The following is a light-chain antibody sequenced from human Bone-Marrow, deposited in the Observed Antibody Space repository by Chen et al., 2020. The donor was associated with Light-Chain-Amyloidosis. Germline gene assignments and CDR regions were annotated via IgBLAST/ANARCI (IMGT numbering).Light chain of an antibody. J-gene: IGKJ4*01. V-gene: IGKV3-15*01. CDR1: QSVSSK. Sequence: EIVMTQSPATLSVSPGESATRPCRASQSVSSKLAWYQQTPDQAPRLLSYDASTRATGIPARFSGSESGTEFTLTSTSVQSEDFVVYCCQQYNTWPLTFGGGTKVAIK. CDR2: DAS. CDR3: QQYNTWPLT.